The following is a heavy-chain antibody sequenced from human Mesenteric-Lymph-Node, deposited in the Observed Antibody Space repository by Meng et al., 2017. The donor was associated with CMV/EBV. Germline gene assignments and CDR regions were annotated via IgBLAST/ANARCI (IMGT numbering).Heavy chain of an antibody. CDR1: FSTFA. D-gene: IGHD2-2*01. V-gene: IGHV3-30-3*02. J-gene: IGHJ3*02. Sequence: FSTFAKHWVRQAPGKGLEWVAVVSFDGINKYYADSVKGRFTISRDNSKNTLYLQMNSLRAEDTAMYFCAKKGPYCSTTSCPPDAFDIWGQGTMVTVSS. CDR3: AKKGPYCSTTSCPPDAFDI. CDR2: VSFDGINK.